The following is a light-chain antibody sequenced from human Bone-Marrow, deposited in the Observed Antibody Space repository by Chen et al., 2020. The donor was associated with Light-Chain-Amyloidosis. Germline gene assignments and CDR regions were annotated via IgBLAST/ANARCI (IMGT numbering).Light chain of an antibody. Sequence: VLLPHSPLSLPVIPGQPASISCRHNQILVYSEVDTYLNWFHQRPCQSPRRLIYKVSNRDSGVPDRCSGSGSGTDFTLKISRVEAEDVGIYYCMQGTHWPWTFGQGTKVE. V-gene: IGKV2-30*01. CDR3: MQGTHWPWT. CDR1: QILVYSEVDTY. CDR2: KVS. J-gene: IGKJ1*01.